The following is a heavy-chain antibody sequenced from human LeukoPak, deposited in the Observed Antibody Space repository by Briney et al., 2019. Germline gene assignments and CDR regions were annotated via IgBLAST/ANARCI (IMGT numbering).Heavy chain of an antibody. CDR2: ISSNGGST. D-gene: IGHD3-22*01. Sequence: GGSLSFSCAASGFTFSSYAMHWVRQAPGKGLEYVSAISSNGGSTYYANSVKGRFTISRDNSKNTLYLQMGSLRAEDMAVYYCAREGTHSSGYYANWFDPWSQGTLVTVSS. V-gene: IGHV3-64*01. CDR3: AREGTHSSGYYANWFDP. J-gene: IGHJ5*02. CDR1: GFTFSSYA.